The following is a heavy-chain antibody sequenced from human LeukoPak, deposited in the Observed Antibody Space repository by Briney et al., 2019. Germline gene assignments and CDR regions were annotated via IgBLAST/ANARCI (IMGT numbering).Heavy chain of an antibody. D-gene: IGHD6-19*01. V-gene: IGHV3-13*01. CDR1: GFTFSSYD. CDR2: IGTAGDT. CDR3: AKTVGGWFRYYYGMDV. Sequence: GGSLRLSCAASGFTFSSYDIHWVRQTTGKGLEWVSAIGTAGDTYYAGSAKGRFTISRENAKNSLYLQMNSLRAEDTAVYYCAKTVGGWFRYYYGMDVWGQGTTVTVSS. J-gene: IGHJ6*02.